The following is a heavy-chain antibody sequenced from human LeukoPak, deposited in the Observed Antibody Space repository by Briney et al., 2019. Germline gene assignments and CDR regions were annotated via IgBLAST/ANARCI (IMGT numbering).Heavy chain of an antibody. V-gene: IGHV4-4*07. J-gene: IGHJ1*01. CDR1: GGSISNYD. CDR3: ARGRWWYYYYDSSGRQPISTEQYFQH. Sequence: PSETLSLTCTVSGGSISNYDWSWIRQPAGKGLEWIGRIYTSGSTNYNPSFKSRGTMSEDTSKKQFSLKLSSVTAADTAVYYCARGRWWYYYYDSSGRQPISTEQYFQHWGQGTLVTVSS. CDR2: IYTSGST. D-gene: IGHD3-22*01.